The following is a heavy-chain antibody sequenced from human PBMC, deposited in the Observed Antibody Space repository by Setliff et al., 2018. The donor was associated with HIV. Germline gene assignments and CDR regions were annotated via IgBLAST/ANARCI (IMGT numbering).Heavy chain of an antibody. D-gene: IGHD3-22*01. J-gene: IGHJ3*02. CDR3: ARALYYYDSTPALSSAFDI. CDR2: IKEDGSVK. V-gene: IGHV3-7*01. Sequence: PGGSLRLSCAAAGFSFNDFWMSWVRQAPGKGLEWVANIKEDGSVKYYVDSVKGRFTISRENAKNSLYLQMNSLRAGDTAVYYCARALYYYDSTPALSSAFDIWGQGTMVTVSS. CDR1: GFSFNDFW.